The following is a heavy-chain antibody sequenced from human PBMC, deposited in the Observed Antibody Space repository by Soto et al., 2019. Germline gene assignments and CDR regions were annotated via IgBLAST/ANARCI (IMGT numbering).Heavy chain of an antibody. J-gene: IGHJ5*02. CDR3: AKDMLGYCSSTSCPSPFDP. V-gene: IGHV3-9*01. CDR2: ISWNSGSI. D-gene: IGHD2-2*01. CDR1: GFTFDDYA. Sequence: GGSLRLSCAASGFTFDDYAMHWVRQAPGKGLEWVSGISWNSGSIGYADSVKGRFTISRDNAKNSLYLQMNSLRAEDTALYYCAKDMLGYCSSTSCPSPFDPWGQGTLVTVSS.